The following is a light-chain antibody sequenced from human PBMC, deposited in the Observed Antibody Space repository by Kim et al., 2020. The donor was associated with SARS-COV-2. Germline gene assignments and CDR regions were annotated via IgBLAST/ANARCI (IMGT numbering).Light chain of an antibody. CDR2: AIS. CDR1: QNIMFH. CDR3: QQSFTPPWT. V-gene: IGKV1-39*01. J-gene: IGKJ1*01. Sequence: DIQMTQSPSSLSASVGDRVTITCRASQNIMFHLSWYQQKPGKAPRSLMYAISTLESGVPSRFSGSGSGTDFNFTISSLQPEDFATYYCQQSFTPPWTFGQGTKVEI.